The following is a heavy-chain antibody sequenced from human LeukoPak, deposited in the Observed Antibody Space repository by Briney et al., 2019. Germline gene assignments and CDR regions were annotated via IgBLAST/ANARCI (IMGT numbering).Heavy chain of an antibody. J-gene: IGHJ6*03. V-gene: IGHV1-69*05. Sequence: ASVKVSCKASGGTFSSYAISWVRQAPGQGLEWVGRIIPIFGTANYAQKFQGRVTITTDESTSTAYMELSSLRSEDTAVYYCARGMGAPYYYYYYMDVWGKGTTVTVSS. D-gene: IGHD1-26*01. CDR1: GGTFSSYA. CDR2: IIPIFGTA. CDR3: ARGMGAPYYYYYYMDV.